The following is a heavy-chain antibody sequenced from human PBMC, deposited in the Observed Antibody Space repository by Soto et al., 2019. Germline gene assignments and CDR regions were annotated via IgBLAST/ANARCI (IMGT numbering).Heavy chain of an antibody. V-gene: IGHV4-59*01. J-gene: IGHJ6*02. CDR1: GGSISSYY. CDR3: ARVAVVTRNYYYYGMDV. Sequence: XETLSLTCTVSGGSISSYYWSWIRQPPGKGLEWIGYIYYSGSTNYNPSLKSRVTISVDTSKNQFSLKLSSVTAADTAVYYCARVAVVTRNYYYYGMDVWGQGTTVTVSS. CDR2: IYYSGST. D-gene: IGHD2-21*02.